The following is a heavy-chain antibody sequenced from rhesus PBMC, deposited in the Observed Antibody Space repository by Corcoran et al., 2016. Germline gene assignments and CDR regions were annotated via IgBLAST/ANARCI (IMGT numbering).Heavy chain of an antibody. D-gene: IGHD6-25*01. V-gene: IGHV4-169*02. CDR3: ARDVAAAGTGSPY. J-gene: IGHJ4*01. Sequence: QLQLQESGPGLVKPSETLSVTCAVSGGSISSSYWSWIRQAPGKGLEWIGYIYGSGSSTNYNPSLKSRVTLSVDTSKNQLSLKLSSVTTADTAVYYCARDVAAAGTGSPYWGQGVLVTVSS. CDR2: IYGSGSST. CDR1: GGSISSSY.